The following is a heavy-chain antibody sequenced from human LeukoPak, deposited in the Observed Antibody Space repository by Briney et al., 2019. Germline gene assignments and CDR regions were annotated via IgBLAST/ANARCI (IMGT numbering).Heavy chain of an antibody. CDR3: ARDYYDSSGYYNWFDP. CDR1: GYTFTGYY. Sequence: ASVKVSCKASGYTFTGYYMHWVRQAPGQGLEWMGWINPNSGGTNYAQKFQGRVTMTRDTSISTAYMELSRLRSDDTAVYCCARDYYDSSGYYNWFDPWGQGTLVTVSS. J-gene: IGHJ5*02. D-gene: IGHD3-22*01. CDR2: INPNSGGT. V-gene: IGHV1-2*02.